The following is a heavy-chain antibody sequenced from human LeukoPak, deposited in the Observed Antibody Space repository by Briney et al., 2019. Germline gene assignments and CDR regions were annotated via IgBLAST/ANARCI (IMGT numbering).Heavy chain of an antibody. Sequence: PGGPLRLSCAPSGFTFSSSYMGWVRQAPGKGLVWVSRISSDGSSTSYADPVKGRFTISRDNAKSTLYLQMNSLRAEDTAVYYCASDPGAWGQGTLVTVSS. D-gene: IGHD1-1*01. J-gene: IGHJ5*02. V-gene: IGHV3-74*01. CDR3: ASDPGA. CDR1: GFTFSSSY. CDR2: ISSDGSST.